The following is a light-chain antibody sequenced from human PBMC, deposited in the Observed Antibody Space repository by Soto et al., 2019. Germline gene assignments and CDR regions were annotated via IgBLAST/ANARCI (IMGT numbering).Light chain of an antibody. J-gene: IGKJ5*01. CDR3: QQRSNWPIT. Sequence: IALTQSQATMALSALVGDTIYWRASQSVSSYLAWYQQKPGQAPRLLIYDASNRATGIPARFSGSGSGTDFTLTISSLEPEDFAVYYCQQRSNWPITFGQGTRLEIK. CDR1: QSVSSY. CDR2: DAS. V-gene: IGKV3-11*01.